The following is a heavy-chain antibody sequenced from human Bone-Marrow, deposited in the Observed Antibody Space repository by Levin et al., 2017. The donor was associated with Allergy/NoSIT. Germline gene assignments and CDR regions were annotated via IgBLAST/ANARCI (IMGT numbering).Heavy chain of an antibody. CDR3: ARGRHCTSTSCYAVGYFDY. J-gene: IGHJ4*02. D-gene: IGHD2-2*01. CDR1: GGTFSSYA. CDR2: IIPIFGTA. Sequence: SVKVSCKASGGTFSSYAITWVRQAPGQGLEWMGGIIPIFGTANYAQKFQGRVTITADEATGTAYMELSSLRSEDTAVYYCARGRHCTSTSCYAVGYFDYWGQGTLVTVSS. V-gene: IGHV1-69*13.